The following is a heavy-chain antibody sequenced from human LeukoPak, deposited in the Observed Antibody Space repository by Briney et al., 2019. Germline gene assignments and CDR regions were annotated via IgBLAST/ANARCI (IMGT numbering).Heavy chain of an antibody. CDR2: ISGSGSST. Sequence: GGSLRLSCAASGFTFSSYAMSWVRQAPGKGLEWVSAISGSGSSTYYADSVKGRFTISRDNSKNTLYLQMDSLRAEDTAVYYCAKGGSFYYGSLSGYWGQGTLVTVSS. CDR3: AKGGSFYYGSLSGY. J-gene: IGHJ4*02. CDR1: GFTFSSYA. V-gene: IGHV3-23*01. D-gene: IGHD3-10*01.